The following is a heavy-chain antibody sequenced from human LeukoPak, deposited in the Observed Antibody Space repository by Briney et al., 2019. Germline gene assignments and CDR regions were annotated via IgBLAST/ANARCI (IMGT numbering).Heavy chain of an antibody. CDR2: ISNDGSNK. J-gene: IGHJ4*02. CDR3: AKDAGHCSGGSCYRQDY. CDR1: GFTFSTYG. D-gene: IGHD2-15*01. Sequence: GGSLSLSCAASGFTFSTYGMHWVRQAPGKGPEWVAVISNDGSNKYHAESVRGRFTISRDNSKNTLYLQMNSLRPEDTAVYYCAKDAGHCSGGSCYRQDYWGQGTLVTVSS. V-gene: IGHV3-30*18.